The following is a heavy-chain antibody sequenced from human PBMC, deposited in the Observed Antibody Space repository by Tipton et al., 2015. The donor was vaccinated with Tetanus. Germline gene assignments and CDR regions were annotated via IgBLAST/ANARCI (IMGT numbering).Heavy chain of an antibody. CDR3: AKEALGVLNL. Sequence: SLRLSCTASGFIFKSYTLNWVRQAPGNGLEWVAAISGSRLTPYYADSVKGRFTISRDNSKNTLSLQLNSLRADDTAIYYCAKEALGVLNLWGNGTTVIVSS. J-gene: IGHJ6*04. CDR2: ISGSRLTP. CDR1: GFIFKSYT. D-gene: IGHD1-14*01. V-gene: IGHV3-23*01.